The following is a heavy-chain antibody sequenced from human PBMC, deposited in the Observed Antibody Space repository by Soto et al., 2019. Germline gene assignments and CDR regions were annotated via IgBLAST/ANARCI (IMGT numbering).Heavy chain of an antibody. D-gene: IGHD6-6*01. CDR1: GGSISSGGYS. Sequence: QLQLQESGSGLVKPSQTLSLTCAVSGGSISSGGYSWSWIRQPPGKGLEWIGYIYHSGSTYYNPALKSRVTISVDRSKNQFSLKLSSVTAADTSVYYCARYSMAARRGIDYWGQGTLVTVSS. V-gene: IGHV4-30-2*01. J-gene: IGHJ4*02. CDR2: IYHSGST. CDR3: ARYSMAARRGIDY.